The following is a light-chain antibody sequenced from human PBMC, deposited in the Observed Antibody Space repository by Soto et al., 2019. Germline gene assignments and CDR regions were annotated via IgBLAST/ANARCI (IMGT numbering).Light chain of an antibody. CDR2: DFH. Sequence: QSALTQPRSVSGSHGQSVTISCTGTSSDVGGYGYVSWYQQHPGQAPKLMIYDFHNRPSGVPARFSGPKSGNTASLTISGLQAEDEAVYYCCSYAGSSTLYVFGTGTKLTVL. J-gene: IGLJ1*01. CDR1: SSDVGGYGY. CDR3: CSYAGSSTLYV. V-gene: IGLV2-11*01.